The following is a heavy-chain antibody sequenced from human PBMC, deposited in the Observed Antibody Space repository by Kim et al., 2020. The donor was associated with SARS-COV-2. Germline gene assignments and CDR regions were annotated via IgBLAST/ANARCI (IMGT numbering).Heavy chain of an antibody. D-gene: IGHD1-1*01. V-gene: IGHV3-23*01. J-gene: IGHJ4*02. CDR1: GFTFSSYA. CDR3: AKGEINNLSFVDY. CDR2: VSGDGGST. Sequence: GGSLRLSCAASGFTFSSYAMSWVRQAPGKGPEWVSLVSGDGGSTYYADSVKGWFAISRDNSKNTLYLQMNSLRAEDTALYYCAKGEINNLSFVDYWGQET.